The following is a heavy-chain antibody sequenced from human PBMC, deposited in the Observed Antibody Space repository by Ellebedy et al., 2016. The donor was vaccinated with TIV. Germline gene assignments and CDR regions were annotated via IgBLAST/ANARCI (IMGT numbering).Heavy chain of an antibody. D-gene: IGHD2-2*01. CDR3: VRDRGFYQGDY. V-gene: IGHV3-23*01. CDR1: GFMFSNYV. Sequence: GESLKISXEASGFMFSNYVMNWVRQTPEKGLEWVSSISRSGDNTNDADSVKGRFTISRDNSKNTLYLQMNGLRAEDTAVYYCVRDRGFYQGDYWGQGSLVTVSS. CDR2: ISRSGDNT. J-gene: IGHJ4*02.